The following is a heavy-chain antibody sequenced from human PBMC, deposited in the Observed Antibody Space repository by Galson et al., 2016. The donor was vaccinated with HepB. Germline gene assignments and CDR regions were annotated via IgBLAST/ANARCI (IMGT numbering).Heavy chain of an antibody. CDR1: GFTFGSYT. V-gene: IGHV3-48*01. CDR2: ISSSSSNI. J-gene: IGHJ4*02. D-gene: IGHD3/OR15-3a*01. CDR3: ARGAGYTFWSDLDY. Sequence: SLRLSCAASGFTFGSYTMHWVRQAPGKGLEWVSFISSSSSNIKYADSVKGRFTISRDNAKSSVYLQMNSLRAEDAAVYYCARGAGYTFWSDLDYWGQGTLVAVSS.